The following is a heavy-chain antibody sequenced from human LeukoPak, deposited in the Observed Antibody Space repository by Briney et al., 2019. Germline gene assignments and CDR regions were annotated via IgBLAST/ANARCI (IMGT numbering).Heavy chain of an antibody. CDR3: ARAPYCGGDCYPVDY. D-gene: IGHD2-21*02. CDR2: ISSSSSYI. J-gene: IGHJ4*02. CDR1: GGSISSYH. V-gene: IGHV3-21*01. Sequence: ETLSLTCTVSGGSISSYHWSWVRQAPGKGLEWVSSISSSSSYIYYADSVKGRFTISRDNAKNSLYLQMNSLRAEDTAVYYCARAPYCGGDCYPVDYWGQGTLVTVSS.